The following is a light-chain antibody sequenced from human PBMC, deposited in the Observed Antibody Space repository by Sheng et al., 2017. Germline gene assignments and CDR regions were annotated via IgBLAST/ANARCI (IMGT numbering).Light chain of an antibody. J-gene: IGLJ3*02. V-gene: IGLV7-46*01. Sequence: QAVVTREPSLTVSPGGTVTLTCGSNTGAVTTTHHPYWLQQKPGQAPRTLIFVYSPQTLLDPSPASQAPSLGAKAVLTLSGALPDDEAEYFCLLSQGGFRVFGSGTKLTVL. CDR3: LLSQGGFRV. CDR1: TGAVTTTHH. CDR2: VYS.